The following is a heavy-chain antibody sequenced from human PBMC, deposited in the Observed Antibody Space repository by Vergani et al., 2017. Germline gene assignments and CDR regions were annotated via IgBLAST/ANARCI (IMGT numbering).Heavy chain of an antibody. Sequence: QVQLQQWGAGLLKPSETLSLTRAVYGGSFSGYYWSWIRQPPGKGLEWIGEINHSGSTNYNPSLKSRVTISLDTSKNQFSLKLSSVTAADTAVYYCARLRLEDSGYDFGGMDVWGQGTTVIVSS. J-gene: IGHJ6*02. CDR1: GGSFSGYY. CDR3: ARLRLEDSGYDFGGMDV. D-gene: IGHD5-12*01. CDR2: INHSGST. V-gene: IGHV4-34*01.